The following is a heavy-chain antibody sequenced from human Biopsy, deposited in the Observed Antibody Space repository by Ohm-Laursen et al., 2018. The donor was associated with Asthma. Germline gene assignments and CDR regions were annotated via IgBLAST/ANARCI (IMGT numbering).Heavy chain of an antibody. D-gene: IGHD3-10*01. V-gene: IGHV1-18*01. CDR3: ARAVDYSHYYGIDV. J-gene: IGHJ6*02. Sequence: VASVKVSCKPSGYTFNNAGITWVRQAPGQGLEWMGWISVYNGNTKVAQKLQDRVTMITDTSTSTAYMELRSLRSDDTAVYFCARAVDYSHYYGIDVWGQGTTVTVS. CDR2: ISVYNGNT. CDR1: GYTFNNAG.